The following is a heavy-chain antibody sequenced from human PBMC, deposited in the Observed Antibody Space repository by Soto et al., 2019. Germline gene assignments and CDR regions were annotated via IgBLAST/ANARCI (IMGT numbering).Heavy chain of an antibody. CDR3: ARYWNAGTLYGAFDI. CDR2: IIPNYEAA. Sequence: QVQLVQSGAEVRKPGSSVKVSCEASGGTFNNYVISWLRQAPGQGLEWMGGIIPNYEAANYAQKFRDRLTITADKATNTAYMELNSLRPEDTATYYCARYWNAGTLYGAFDIWGQGTTVIVS. CDR1: GGTFNNYV. J-gene: IGHJ3*02. V-gene: IGHV1-69*06. D-gene: IGHD4-17*01.